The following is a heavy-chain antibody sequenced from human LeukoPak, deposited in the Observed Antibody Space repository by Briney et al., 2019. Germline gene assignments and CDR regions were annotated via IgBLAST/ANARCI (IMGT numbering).Heavy chain of an antibody. D-gene: IGHD2-15*01. V-gene: IGHV4-39*07. CDR2: IYYSGST. CDR3: ARGKTVRPYGRACSGGSCYWFDP. CDR1: GGSISSSSYY. J-gene: IGHJ5*02. Sequence: SETLSLTCTVSGGSISSSSYYWGWIRQPPGKGLEWIGSIYYSGSTYYNPSLKSRVTISVDTSKNQFSLKLSSVTAADTAVYYCARGKTVRPYGRACSGGSCYWFDPWGQGTLVTVSS.